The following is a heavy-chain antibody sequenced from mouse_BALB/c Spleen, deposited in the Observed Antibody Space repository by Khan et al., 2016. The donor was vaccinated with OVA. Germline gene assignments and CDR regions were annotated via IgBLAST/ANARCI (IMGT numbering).Heavy chain of an antibody. J-gene: IGHJ3*01. CDR1: GYTFSDYV. V-gene: IGHV1-81*01. CDR2: IYPGSGST. Sequence: QVQLQQSGPELVKPGGSVKMSCKASGYTFSDYVISWVKLRTGQGLEWIGEIYPGSGSTYYNEKFKGKVTLTADKSSNTAYMQLSSLTSEDSAVYFCARSYDGAWFAYWGQGTLVTVS. CDR3: ARSYDGAWFAY. D-gene: IGHD1-1*01.